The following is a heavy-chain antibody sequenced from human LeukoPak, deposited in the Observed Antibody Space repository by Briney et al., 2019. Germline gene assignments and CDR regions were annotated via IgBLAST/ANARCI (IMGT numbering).Heavy chain of an antibody. CDR3: ARHLADYYDSSGPAPDGAFDI. Sequence: SETLSLTCTVSGGSISSSSYYWGWIRQPPGKGLEWIGSIYYSGSTYYNPSLKSRVTISVDTSKNQFSLKLSSVTAADTAVYYCARHLADYYDSSGPAPDGAFDIWGQGTMVTVSS. D-gene: IGHD3-22*01. J-gene: IGHJ3*02. CDR1: GGSISSSSYY. V-gene: IGHV4-39*01. CDR2: IYYSGST.